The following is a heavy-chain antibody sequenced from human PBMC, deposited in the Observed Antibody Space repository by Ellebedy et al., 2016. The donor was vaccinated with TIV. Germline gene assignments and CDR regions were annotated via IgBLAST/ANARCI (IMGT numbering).Heavy chain of an antibody. CDR3: ARKRGPWSSLDF. CDR1: GFLFSSYA. Sequence: GESLKISCAGSGFLFSSYAMTWVRQAPGQGLEWVSLISGSGGTTYYADSVKGQFTISRDNSKNTLYLQVNSLRAEDTAVYYCARKRGPWSSLDFWGQGTLVTVSS. CDR2: ISGSGGTT. V-gene: IGHV3-23*01. J-gene: IGHJ4*02. D-gene: IGHD2-15*01.